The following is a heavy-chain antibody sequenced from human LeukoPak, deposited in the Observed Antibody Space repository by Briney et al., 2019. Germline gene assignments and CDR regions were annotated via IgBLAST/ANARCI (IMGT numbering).Heavy chain of an antibody. CDR1: GFIFSHYY. CDR2: IRSSGSNI. Sequence: GAPRPSFAASGFIFSHYYMSCMRQAAGKGVPWVSYIRSSGSNIYSAVSVKGRFTLSRNNANTLLDLQMTSLRAEDTAVYYCGGATGFDSWGQGTLVTVSS. D-gene: IGHD1-14*01. J-gene: IGHJ4*02. V-gene: IGHV3-11*01. CDR3: GGATGFDS.